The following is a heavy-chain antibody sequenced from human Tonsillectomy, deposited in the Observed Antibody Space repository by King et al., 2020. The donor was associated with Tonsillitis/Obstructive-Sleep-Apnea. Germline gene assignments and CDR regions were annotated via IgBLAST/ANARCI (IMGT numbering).Heavy chain of an antibody. Sequence: VQLVESGAEVKKPGASVKVSCKASGYTFTSYYMHWVRLAPGQGLEWMGIINPSGGSTSYAQKFQGRVTMTRDTSTSTVYMELSSLRSEDTAVYYCARDCFRMVATYGKGCFDYWGQGTLVTVSS. CDR2: INPSGGST. CDR1: GYTFTSYY. D-gene: IGHD5-12*01. J-gene: IGHJ4*02. V-gene: IGHV1-46*01. CDR3: ARDCFRMVATYGKGCFDY.